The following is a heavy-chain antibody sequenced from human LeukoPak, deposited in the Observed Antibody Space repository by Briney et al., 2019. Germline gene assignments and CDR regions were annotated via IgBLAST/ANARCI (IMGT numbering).Heavy chain of an antibody. CDR1: GFSFEAYG. V-gene: IGHV3-9*01. D-gene: IGHD1-1*01. CDR2: ITWNSDDM. Sequence: GGSLRLSCAASGFSFEAYGMYWVRQAPGKGLEWFSGITWNSDDMAYADSVKGRFTISRDNAKNCLYLQMNSLTVEDTALYYCTRVTSWRTGFDYWGQGTLVTVSS. CDR3: TRVTSWRTGFDY. J-gene: IGHJ4*02.